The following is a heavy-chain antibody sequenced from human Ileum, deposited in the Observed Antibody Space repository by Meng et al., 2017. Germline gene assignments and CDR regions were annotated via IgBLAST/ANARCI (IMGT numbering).Heavy chain of an antibody. V-gene: IGHV1-46*01. J-gene: IGHJ4*02. CDR3: AREIPETFNFDY. CDR1: GYTVTSYY. Sequence: ASVKVSCKASGYTVTSYYIHWVRQARGQGLEYMGIIRPSGGITSYAQKFQGRVTMTRDTSTSTVYMEVNSLRSEDTAVYYCAREIPETFNFDYWGQGTLVTVSS. CDR2: IRPSGGIT. D-gene: IGHD1-14*01.